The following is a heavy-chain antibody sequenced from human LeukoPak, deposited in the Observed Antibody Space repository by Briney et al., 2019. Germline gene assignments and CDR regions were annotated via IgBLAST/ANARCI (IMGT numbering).Heavy chain of an antibody. D-gene: IGHD3-22*01. J-gene: IGHJ4*02. CDR2: IDPSDSYT. CDR1: GYSFTSYW. CDR3: ARAREYYYDSSGYYYLDY. V-gene: IGHV5-10-1*04. Sequence: GESLKISCKGSGYSFTSYWISWVRQMPGKGLEWMGRIDPSDSYTNYSPSFQGQVTISADKSISTAYLQWSSLKASDTAMYYCARAREYYYDSSGYYYLDYWGQGTLVTVSS.